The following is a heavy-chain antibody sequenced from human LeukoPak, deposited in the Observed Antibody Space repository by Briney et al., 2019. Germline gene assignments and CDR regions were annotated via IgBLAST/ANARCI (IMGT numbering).Heavy chain of an antibody. D-gene: IGHD3-3*01. Sequence: GGSLRLSCAASGFTFSSYWMHWVRQAPGKGLVWVSRINSDGSSTSYADSVKGRFTISRDNAKNTLYLQMNSLRAEDTAVYYCATPGITIFGVVSRVWYFDYWVQGTLVTVSS. CDR1: GFTFSSYW. V-gene: IGHV3-74*01. CDR2: INSDGSST. CDR3: ATPGITIFGVVSRVWYFDY. J-gene: IGHJ4*02.